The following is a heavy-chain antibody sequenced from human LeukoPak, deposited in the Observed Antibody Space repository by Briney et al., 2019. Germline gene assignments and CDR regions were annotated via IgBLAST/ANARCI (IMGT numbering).Heavy chain of an antibody. Sequence: GGSLRLSCAASGFTFSGSAMYWVRQASGKGLEWVGHIRSRANSYATLYGASVKGRFTISRDDSKNTAYLQMNSLKTEDTAVHYCTRLSAGAPLLGDNWGQGTLVIVSS. V-gene: IGHV3-73*01. CDR3: TRLSAGAPLLGDN. CDR2: IRSRANSYAT. D-gene: IGHD1-26*01. J-gene: IGHJ4*02. CDR1: GFTFSGSA.